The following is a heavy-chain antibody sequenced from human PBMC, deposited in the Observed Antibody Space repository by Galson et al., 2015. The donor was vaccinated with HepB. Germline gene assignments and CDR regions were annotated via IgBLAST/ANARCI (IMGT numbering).Heavy chain of an antibody. V-gene: IGHV3-23*01. CDR1: GFTFSSYI. D-gene: IGHD6-13*01. Sequence: SLRLSCADSGFTFSSYIISWVRQAPGKGLELVSAMSGSGGSTYYADSVKGRFTISRDNSKNTLYLQMNSLRAEDTAVYYCAKATGIAAAYYGMDVWSQEATVTASS. J-gene: IGHJ6*02. CDR2: MSGSGGST. CDR3: AKATGIAAAYYGMDV.